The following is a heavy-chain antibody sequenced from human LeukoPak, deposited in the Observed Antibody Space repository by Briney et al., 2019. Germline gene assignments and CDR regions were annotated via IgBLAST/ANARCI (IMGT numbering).Heavy chain of an antibody. V-gene: IGHV4-61*02. CDR2: IYTSEST. D-gene: IGHD3-10*01. Sequence: SETLSLTCSVSGGSISSSNYYWSWIRQPAGKGLEWIGRIYTSESTNHNPSLKSRVTISVDTSRNQFSLKLSSVTAADTAVYYCARGLWFGDENPPYFDYWGQGILVTVSS. CDR1: GGSISSSNYY. CDR3: ARGLWFGDENPPYFDY. J-gene: IGHJ4*02.